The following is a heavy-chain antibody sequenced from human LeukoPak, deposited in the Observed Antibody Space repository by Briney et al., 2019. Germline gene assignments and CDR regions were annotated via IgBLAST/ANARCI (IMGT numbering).Heavy chain of an antibody. J-gene: IGHJ4*02. Sequence: GGSLRLSCAASGFTFSNYAMSWVRQAPGKGLEWVSVISGSGGTTYYADSVKGRFTISRDNSKNTLYLQMNSLRAEDTAVYYCAQEAQRSFFDYWGQGTLVTVSS. V-gene: IGHV3-23*01. CDR2: ISGSGGTT. D-gene: IGHD3-10*01. CDR1: GFTFSNYA. CDR3: AQEAQRSFFDY.